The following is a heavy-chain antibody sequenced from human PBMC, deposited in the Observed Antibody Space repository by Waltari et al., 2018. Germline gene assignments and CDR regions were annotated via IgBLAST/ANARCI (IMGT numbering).Heavy chain of an antibody. CDR2: MTASGHLA. Sequence: EMQLLESGGALVQPGGSLRLSCAASGFPFSTYPMNWVRQAPGQGLEWVAVMTASGHLAYGHSVKGRFIISGDNSKNTLYLEMYRLRVEDTARYYCAKDEGARLAPTFGMDAWGQGTTVIVS. D-gene: IGHD6-6*01. J-gene: IGHJ6*02. CDR3: AKDEGARLAPTFGMDA. CDR1: GFPFSTYP. V-gene: IGHV3-23*01.